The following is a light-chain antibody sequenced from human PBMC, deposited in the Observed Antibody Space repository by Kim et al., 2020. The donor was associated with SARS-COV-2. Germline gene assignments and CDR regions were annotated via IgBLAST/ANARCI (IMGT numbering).Light chain of an antibody. CDR1: NIGGHS. Sequence: APGQTARITCWGNNIGGHSVHWYQQQPGQAPVLVIYYYSDRPSGIPERFSGSKAATTATLTISRVEAGDEADYYCQVWDTDTDDYVFGTGTKVTVL. CDR2: YYS. J-gene: IGLJ1*01. V-gene: IGLV3-21*01. CDR3: QVWDTDTDDYV.